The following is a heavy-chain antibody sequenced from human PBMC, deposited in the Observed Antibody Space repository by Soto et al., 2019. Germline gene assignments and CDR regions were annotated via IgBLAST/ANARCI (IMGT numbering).Heavy chain of an antibody. V-gene: IGHV1-46*01. D-gene: IGHD6-19*01. CDR2: VNPSGGST. CDR3: ARDGAGGLVLGYYFDY. J-gene: IGHJ4*02. CDR1: GYTFTSYY. Sequence: QVQLVQSGADVKKPGASVKVSCKASGYTFTSYYMHWVRQAPGQGLEWMGIVNPSGGSTSYAYRFQGRVTRTRDTSTRTVYMELSSLRAEDVAVYYCARDGAGGLVLGYYFDYWGQGTLVTVSS.